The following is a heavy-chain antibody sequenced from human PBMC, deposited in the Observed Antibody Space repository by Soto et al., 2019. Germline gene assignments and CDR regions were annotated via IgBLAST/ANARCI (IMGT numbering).Heavy chain of an antibody. CDR2: IYPGDSDT. V-gene: IGHV5-51*01. CDR1: GYSFTSYW. J-gene: IGHJ6*04. CDR3: GRGGRQSYDFGSRSRSTPKYGMDV. D-gene: IGHD3-3*01. Sequence: LKIACKGSGYSFTSYWIGWVRPMPGKGLEWMGIIYPGDSDTRYSPSFQGQVTISADKSISTAYLQWSSLKASDTAMSYCGRGGRQSYDFGSRSRSTPKYGMDVWGEGSTVTVSA.